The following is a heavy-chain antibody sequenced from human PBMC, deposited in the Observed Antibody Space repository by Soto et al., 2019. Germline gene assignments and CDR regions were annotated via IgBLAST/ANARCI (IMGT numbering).Heavy chain of an antibody. Sequence: VAVVSHDGSNTYYADSVKGRVTISRDNSINTVYLQMNSLRAEDTAVYYCARVSIAVAGIAYYFDYWGQGTLVTVSS. J-gene: IGHJ4*02. CDR2: VSHDGSNT. V-gene: IGHV3-30-3*01. D-gene: IGHD6-19*01. CDR3: ARVSIAVAGIAYYFDY.